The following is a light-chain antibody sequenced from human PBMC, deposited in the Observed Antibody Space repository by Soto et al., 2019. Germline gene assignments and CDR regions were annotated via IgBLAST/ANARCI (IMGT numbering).Light chain of an antibody. CDR3: QQYNSFPWT. V-gene: IGKV1-5*03. J-gene: IGKJ1*01. Sequence: DIQMTQSPSTLSASVGDRVTITCRASQSITSWLAWYQQKPGKAPNLLIYKASNLERGVPSRFRGSGSGTEFTLTISSLQPDDFATYYCQQYNSFPWTFGQGTKVEIK. CDR2: KAS. CDR1: QSITSW.